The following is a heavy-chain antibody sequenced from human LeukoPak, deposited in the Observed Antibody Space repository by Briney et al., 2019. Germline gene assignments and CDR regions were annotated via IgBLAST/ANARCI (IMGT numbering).Heavy chain of an antibody. V-gene: IGHV1-8*01. D-gene: IGHD7-27*01. CDR2: MSPSSGHT. Sequence: GASVTVSCTASGDTFTNYDINWVRQTTGQGLEWMGWMSPSSGHTGYAQKFQGRVTMTRSTSISTAYMELSSLRSEDTAVYYCARGPPNWGFDYWGQGTLVTASS. J-gene: IGHJ4*02. CDR1: GDTFTNYD. CDR3: ARGPPNWGFDY.